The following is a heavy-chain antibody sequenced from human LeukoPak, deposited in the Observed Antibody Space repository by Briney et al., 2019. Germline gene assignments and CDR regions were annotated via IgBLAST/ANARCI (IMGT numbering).Heavy chain of an antibody. D-gene: IGHD5-12*01. CDR1: GFTFSSYA. CDR2: ISYDGSNK. V-gene: IGHV3-30*04. CDR3: ARDPGYSGNSGIDY. Sequence: GGSLRLSCAASGFTFSSYAMHWVRQAPGKGLEWEAVISYDGSNKYYADSVKGRFTISRDNSKNTLYLQMNSLRAEDTAVYYCARDPGYSGNSGIDYWGQGTLVTVSS. J-gene: IGHJ4*02.